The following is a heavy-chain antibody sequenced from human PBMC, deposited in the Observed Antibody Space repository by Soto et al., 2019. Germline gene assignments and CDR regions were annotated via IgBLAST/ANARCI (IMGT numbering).Heavy chain of an antibody. V-gene: IGHV3-48*02. Sequence: GWSLRLSCAASGFTFTSNSMNWVRQAPGKGLEWISYITSSSTTIYYADSVKGRFTISRDNAKNSLYLQMNSLRDEDTAVYYCARGRVGTAYFDYWGQGALVTVSS. J-gene: IGHJ4*02. D-gene: IGHD2-21*02. CDR2: ITSSSTTI. CDR3: ARGRVGTAYFDY. CDR1: GFTFTSNS.